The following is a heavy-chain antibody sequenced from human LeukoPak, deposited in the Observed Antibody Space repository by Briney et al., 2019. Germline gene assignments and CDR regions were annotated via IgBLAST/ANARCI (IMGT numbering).Heavy chain of an antibody. CDR2: ISSSSSTI. D-gene: IGHD3-9*01. V-gene: IGHV3-48*02. Sequence: GGSLRLSCAASGFTFRHYWMNWVRQAPGKGLEWVSYISSSSSTIYYADSVKGRFTISRDNAKNSLYLQMNSLRDEDTAVYYCARDRLRYFDFHLYFDYWGQGTLVTVSS. CDR1: GFTFRHYW. CDR3: ARDRLRYFDFHLYFDY. J-gene: IGHJ4*02.